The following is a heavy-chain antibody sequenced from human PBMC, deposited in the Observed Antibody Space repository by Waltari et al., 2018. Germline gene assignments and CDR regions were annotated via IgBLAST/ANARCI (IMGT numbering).Heavy chain of an antibody. Sequence: EVQLVASGGGLVQPGRSLRLSCTGSGITFGEYAISWFRKAPGKGLEWVGFIRSTAYDGTTEYAASVKGRFTMSRDDSKSIAHLQMNSLKTGDTAVYFCVVASITLFGVVIIDGDNWFDPWGQGTLVTVSS. CDR3: VVASITLFGVVIIDGDNWFDP. D-gene: IGHD3-3*01. J-gene: IGHJ5*02. V-gene: IGHV3-49*03. CDR1: GITFGEYA. CDR2: IRSTAYDGTT.